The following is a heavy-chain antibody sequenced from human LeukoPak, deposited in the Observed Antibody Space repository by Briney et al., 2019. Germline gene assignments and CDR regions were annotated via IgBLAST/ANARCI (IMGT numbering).Heavy chain of an antibody. CDR2: ISADSGNT. Sequence: ASVKVSCKASGYTFTDYAIHWVRQAPGQRLEWMGWISADSGNTKYSRSLQGRVTITRDTSASTAYMELRSLRSEDTAVYYCARDLGYTLSYWGQGTPVTVSS. D-gene: IGHD2-2*02. CDR3: ARDLGYTLSY. V-gene: IGHV1-3*01. CDR1: GYTFTDYA. J-gene: IGHJ4*02.